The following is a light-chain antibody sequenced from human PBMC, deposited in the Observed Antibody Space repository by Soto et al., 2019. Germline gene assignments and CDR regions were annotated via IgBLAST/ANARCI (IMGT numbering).Light chain of an antibody. CDR1: SSDVGGYNF. CDR2: EVT. CDR3: SSYTTTSTPYV. V-gene: IGLV2-14*01. J-gene: IGLJ1*01. Sequence: QSALTQPSSMSGSPGQSITISCTGTSSDVGGYNFVSWYQQHPGKAPKLMIYEVTKRPSGVSDRFSGSKSGNTASLTISGLQAEDEADYYCSSYTTTSTPYVFGTGTKLTVL.